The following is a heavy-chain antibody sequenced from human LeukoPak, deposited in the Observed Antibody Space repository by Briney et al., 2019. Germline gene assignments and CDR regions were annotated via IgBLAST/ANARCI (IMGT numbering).Heavy chain of an antibody. CDR2: INHSGST. D-gene: IGHD4-17*01. V-gene: IGHV4-34*01. Sequence: SETLSLTCAVYGGSFSGYYWSWIRQPPGKGLEWIGEINHSGSTNYNPSLKRPVTISVDPSKTQFSLKLSSVTAADTAVYFCAGHEYYGDYGALFSYWGQGTLVTVSS. J-gene: IGHJ4*02. CDR1: GGSFSGYY. CDR3: AGHEYYGDYGALFSY.